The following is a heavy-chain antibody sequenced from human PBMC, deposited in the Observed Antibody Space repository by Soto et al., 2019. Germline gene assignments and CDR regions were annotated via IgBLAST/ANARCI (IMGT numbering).Heavy chain of an antibody. CDR3: ARDVAAVVNGNYYGLDV. CDR1: GFTFSTYA. D-gene: IGHD6-13*01. V-gene: IGHV3-30-3*01. J-gene: IGHJ6*02. Sequence: QVRLVESGGGVVQPGRSLRLSCAASGFTFSTYAMHWVRQAPGKGLEWVTVISYDGSNKYYADSVKGRFTISRDNSKNXLDLQVNSLRAEDTAVYYCARDVAAVVNGNYYGLDVWGQGTTVTVSS. CDR2: ISYDGSNK.